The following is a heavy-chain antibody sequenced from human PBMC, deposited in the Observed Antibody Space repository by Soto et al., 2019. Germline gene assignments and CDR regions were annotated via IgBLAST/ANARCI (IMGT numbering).Heavy chain of an antibody. D-gene: IGHD1-1*01. CDR2: ISGTGDSA. V-gene: IGHV3-23*01. J-gene: IGHJ4*02. CDR3: AKEFLQSGTWFLPFFDH. CDR1: GFSFSDYA. Sequence: DVQLLESGGGLVQPGGSLRLSCAASGFSFSDYAISWVRQAPGMGLEWVSSISGTGDSAFYADSVKGRFTLSRDNSQNKLYLQMDSLTAEDTAVYYCAKEFLQSGTWFLPFFDHWGQGTLVTVSS.